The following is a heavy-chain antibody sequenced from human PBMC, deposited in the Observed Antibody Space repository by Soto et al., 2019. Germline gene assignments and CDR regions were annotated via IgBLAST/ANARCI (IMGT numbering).Heavy chain of an antibody. CDR2: ISGSDSRT. D-gene: IGHD1-26*01. J-gene: IGHJ3*02. V-gene: IGHV3-23*01. CDR3: AKVGSHSGSHYDAFDI. CDR1: GFTFISYA. Sequence: EVQLLESGGGLVQPGGSLRLTCAASGFTFISYAMNWVRQAPGKGLEWVSAISGSDSRTYYADSVKGRFTISRDNSKNTLYLQLNSLRAEDTAVYYCAKVGSHSGSHYDAFDIYGQGTMVTVSS.